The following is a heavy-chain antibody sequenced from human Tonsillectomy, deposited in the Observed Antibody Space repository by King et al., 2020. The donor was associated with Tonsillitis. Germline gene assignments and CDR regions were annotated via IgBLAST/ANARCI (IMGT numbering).Heavy chain of an antibody. Sequence: VQLVESGGGLVKPGGSLRLSCAASGFTFSDYSMNWVRQAPGKGLEWVSSISRYSDYIYYADSLKGRFTVSRDNAKNSLYLQINSLRAEDTAVYYCARDSWGVPFDYWGQGNLVTASS. CDR2: ISRYSDYI. D-gene: IGHD3-10*01. V-gene: IGHV3-21*01. J-gene: IGHJ4*02. CDR3: ARDSWGVPFDY. CDR1: GFTFSDYS.